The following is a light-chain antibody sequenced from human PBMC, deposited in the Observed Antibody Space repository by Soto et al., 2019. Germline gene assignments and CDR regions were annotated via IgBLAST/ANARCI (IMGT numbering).Light chain of an antibody. CDR1: QTISSW. Sequence: EIQMTQSPSTLSVSVGDRVTITCRASQTISSWLTWYQQKPGKAPKLLIYKASALKSGVPSRFSGSGSGTDFTLTISRLEPEDFAVYYCQQYGSPRFGGGTKVDIK. V-gene: IGKV1-5*03. CDR2: KAS. J-gene: IGKJ4*01. CDR3: QQYGSPR.